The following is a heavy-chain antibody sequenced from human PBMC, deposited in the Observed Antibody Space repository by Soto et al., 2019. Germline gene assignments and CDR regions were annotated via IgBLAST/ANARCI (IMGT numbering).Heavy chain of an antibody. CDR2: ISTYSGNT. V-gene: IGHV1-18*01. CDR1: GYTFNTYG. D-gene: IGHD3-3*01. Sequence: ASVKVSCKASGYTFNTYGMNWVRQAPGQGLEWMGWISTYSGNTNFAQKFQDRVTLTTDTSTSTAYMELRSLRSDDTAIYYCARDAQPIFGVVRVGWSDSWGQGTLVTVSS. J-gene: IGHJ5*01. CDR3: ARDAQPIFGVVRVGWSDS.